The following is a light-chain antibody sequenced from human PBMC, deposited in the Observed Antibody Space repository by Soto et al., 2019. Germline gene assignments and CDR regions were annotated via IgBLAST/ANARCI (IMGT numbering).Light chain of an antibody. CDR1: SSDVGAYNY. CDR3: SSYTSSSTYV. V-gene: IGLV2-14*03. CDR2: DVS. Sequence: QSALTQPASVSGSPGQSITISCTGTSSDVGAYNYVSWYQQHPGKAPKRMIYDVSNRPSGVSNRFSGSKSGHTASLTISGLQAEDEADYHCSSYTSSSTYVFGTGTKVTVL. J-gene: IGLJ1*01.